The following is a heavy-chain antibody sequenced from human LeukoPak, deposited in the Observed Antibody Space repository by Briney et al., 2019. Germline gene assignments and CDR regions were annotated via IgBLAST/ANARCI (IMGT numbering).Heavy chain of an antibody. J-gene: IGHJ4*02. D-gene: IGHD6-13*01. CDR2: IIPIFGTA. Sequence: GSSVKVSCKASGGTFSSYAISWVRQAPGQGLEWMGGIIPIFGTANYAQKFQGRVTITADESTSTAYMELSSLRSEDTAVYYCARPFMEQQLVLSNWGQGTLVTVSS. CDR1: GGTFSSYA. CDR3: ARPFMEQQLVLSN. V-gene: IGHV1-69*01.